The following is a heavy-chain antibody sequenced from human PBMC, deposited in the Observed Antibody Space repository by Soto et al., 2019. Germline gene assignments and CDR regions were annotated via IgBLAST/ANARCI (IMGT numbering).Heavy chain of an antibody. J-gene: IGHJ6*02. Sequence: QGQLVQSGAEVKKPGASVKVSCKASGYTFTRYGTSWVRQAPGQGLEWMGWISGYNGDTNYAQKFQGRVTMTIDTSTLTTYMELRSQTSDDTAVYYCAKNGQPPYYYYGMDVWGQGTTVTVSS. CDR3: AKNGQPPYYYYGMDV. D-gene: IGHD2-8*01. CDR2: ISGYNGDT. CDR1: GYTFTRYG. V-gene: IGHV1-18*01.